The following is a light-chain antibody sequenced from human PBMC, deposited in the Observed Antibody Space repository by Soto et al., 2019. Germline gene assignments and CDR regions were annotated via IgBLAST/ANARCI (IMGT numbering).Light chain of an antibody. CDR3: LQDDDYPFT. Sequence: AIQVTQSPSSLSASVEDRVTITCRASQGIRNELSWYQQKPGKAPKFLIFAASNLQSGVPSRFSGSGSAADFTLTISSLQPEDFATYFWLQDDDYPFTFGGGTKVEIK. V-gene: IGKV1-6*01. CDR1: QGIRNE. J-gene: IGKJ4*01. CDR2: AAS.